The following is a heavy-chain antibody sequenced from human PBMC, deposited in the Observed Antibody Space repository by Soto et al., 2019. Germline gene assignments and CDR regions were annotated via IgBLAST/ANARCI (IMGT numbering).Heavy chain of an antibody. CDR3: ARVAVVYGDS. V-gene: IGHV4-30-4*01. Sequence: SETLSLTCTVSGGSISSGDYYWSWIRQPPGKGLEWIGYIYYSGSTYYNPSLKSRVTISVDTSKNQFSLELSSVTAADTAVYYCARVAVVYGDSWGQGTLVTVSS. J-gene: IGHJ4*02. CDR1: GGSISSGDYY. CDR2: IYYSGST. D-gene: IGHD6-19*01.